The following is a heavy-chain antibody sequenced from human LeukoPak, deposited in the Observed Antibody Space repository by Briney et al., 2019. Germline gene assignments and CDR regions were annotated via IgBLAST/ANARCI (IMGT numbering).Heavy chain of an antibody. Sequence: SQTLSLTCTVSGGSISSGGYYWSWIRQHPGKGLEWIGYIYYSGSTYYNPSLKSRVTISVDTSKNQFSLKLSSVTAADTAVYYCARLLGRGAYDWYFDLWGRGTLVTVSS. CDR1: GGSISSGGYY. V-gene: IGHV4-31*03. CDR2: IYYSGST. D-gene: IGHD3-10*01. J-gene: IGHJ2*01. CDR3: ARLLGRGAYDWYFDL.